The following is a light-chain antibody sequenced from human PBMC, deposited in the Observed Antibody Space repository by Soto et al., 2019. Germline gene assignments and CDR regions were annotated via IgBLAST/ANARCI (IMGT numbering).Light chain of an antibody. CDR2: EGT. Sequence: QSALTQPASVSGSPGQSITISCTGTIGSYNLVSWYQHHPGKAPKLIIYEGTKWPSGVSNRFSGSKSGNTASPTISGLQSEDEAEYYSCSYAGSSTFVVFGGGTKVTVL. CDR1: IGSYNL. CDR3: CSYAGSSTFVV. J-gene: IGLJ2*01. V-gene: IGLV2-23*03.